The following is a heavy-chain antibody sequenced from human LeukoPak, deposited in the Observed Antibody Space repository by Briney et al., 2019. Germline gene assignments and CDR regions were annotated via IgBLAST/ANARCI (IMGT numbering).Heavy chain of an antibody. CDR3: AKGGRITMLRGVQRDHYFDY. D-gene: IGHD3-10*01. V-gene: IGHV3-30*02. CDR1: GFTFSSYS. CDR2: IRYDGSNK. Sequence: GGSLRLSCAASGFTFSSYSMNWVRQAPGKGLERVAFIRYDGSNKYFADSLKGRFTISRDNSKNTLYLQMNSLRPEDTAVYYCAKGGRITMLRGVQRDHYFDYWGQGTLVTVSS. J-gene: IGHJ4*02.